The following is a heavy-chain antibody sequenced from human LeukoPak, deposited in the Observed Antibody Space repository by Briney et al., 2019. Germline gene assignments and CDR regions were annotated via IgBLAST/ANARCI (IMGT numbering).Heavy chain of an antibody. CDR1: GFTFSSYW. CDR2: INSDGSST. Sequence: PGGSLRLSCAASGFTFSSYWMHWVRQAPGKGLVWVSRINSDGSSTSYADSVKGRFTISRDNSKNTLFLQINSLRAEDTAVYYCAGGHYYYDYWGQGALVTVSS. J-gene: IGHJ4*02. CDR3: AGGHYYYDY. V-gene: IGHV3-74*01. D-gene: IGHD3-16*01.